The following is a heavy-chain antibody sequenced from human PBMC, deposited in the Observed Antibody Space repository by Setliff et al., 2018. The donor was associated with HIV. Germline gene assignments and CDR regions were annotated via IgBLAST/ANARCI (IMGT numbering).Heavy chain of an antibody. CDR1: GYTLTEVS. D-gene: IGHD3-3*01. J-gene: IGHJ4*02. Sequence: ASVKVSCKVSGYTLTEVSIHWVRQAPGKGLEWMGGFDPEDDETVYADSVKGRFTISRDNSKNTLFLQLNTLRPEDTAVYYCASARIPTGGVSTSLDYWGQGALVTVSS. V-gene: IGHV1-24*01. CDR3: ASARIPTGGVSTSLDY. CDR2: FDPEDDET.